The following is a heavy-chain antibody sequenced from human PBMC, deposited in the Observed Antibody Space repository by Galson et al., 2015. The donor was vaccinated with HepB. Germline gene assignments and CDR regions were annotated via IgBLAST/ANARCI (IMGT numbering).Heavy chain of an antibody. CDR1: GFTFSSYG. D-gene: IGHD3-3*01. J-gene: IGHJ4*02. V-gene: IGHV3-33*01. Sequence: SLRLSCAASGFTFSSYGMHWVRQAPGKGLEWVAVIWYDGSNKYYADSVKGRFTISRDNSKNTLYLQMNSLRAEDTAVYYCARGLGGFFGDDYWGQGTLVTVSS. CDR2: IWYDGSNK. CDR3: ARGLGGFFGDDY.